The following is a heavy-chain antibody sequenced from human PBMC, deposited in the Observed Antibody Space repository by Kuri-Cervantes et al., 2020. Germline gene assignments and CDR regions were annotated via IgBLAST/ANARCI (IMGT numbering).Heavy chain of an antibody. D-gene: IGHD6-19*01. CDR2: ISWNSGNI. Sequence: SLKISCAASGFTFDDYAMHWVRQAPGKGLEWVSGISWNSGNIGYADSVKGRFTISRDNAKNSLYLQMNSLRAGDTAVYYCARGVAGTQAGYYYYGMDVWGQGTTVTVSS. V-gene: IGHV3-9*01. CDR3: ARGVAGTQAGYYYYGMDV. CDR1: GFTFDDYA. J-gene: IGHJ6*02.